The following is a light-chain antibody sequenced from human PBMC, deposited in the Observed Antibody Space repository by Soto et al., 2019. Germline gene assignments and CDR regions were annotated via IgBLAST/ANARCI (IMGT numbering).Light chain of an antibody. J-gene: IGLJ1*01. Sequence: QSVLTQPASVSGSPGQSITISCTGTSSDVGGYNYVSWYQQHPGKAPKFMIYDVSNRPSGVSNRFSGSKSGNTASLTISGLQAEDEADNYCCSYTTSNPRQIFFGTGTKVTVL. CDR2: DVS. V-gene: IGLV2-14*01. CDR3: CSYTTSNPRQIF. CDR1: SSDVGGYNY.